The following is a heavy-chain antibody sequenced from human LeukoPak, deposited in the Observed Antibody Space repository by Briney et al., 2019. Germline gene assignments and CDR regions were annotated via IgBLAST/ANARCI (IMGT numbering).Heavy chain of an antibody. V-gene: IGHV3-23*01. Sequence: GGSLRLSCAASGFTFSSYAMSWVRQAPGKGLEWVSAISGSGGSTYYADSVKGRFTISRDNSKNTLYLQMNSLRAEDTAVYYCAKASVLLWFGGLLVFDYWGQGTLVTVSS. J-gene: IGHJ4*02. CDR2: ISGSGGST. D-gene: IGHD3-10*01. CDR3: AKASVLLWFGGLLVFDY. CDR1: GFTFSSYA.